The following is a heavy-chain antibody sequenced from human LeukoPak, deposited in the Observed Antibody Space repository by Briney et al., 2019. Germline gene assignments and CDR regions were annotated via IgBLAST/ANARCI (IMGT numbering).Heavy chain of an antibody. CDR2: IIPIFCTE. Sequence: VASVNVSCKASGCTFSSYAISWVRQAPGQGLDWMGGIIPIFCTENYTQKFQGRVTITADKSTSTAYMELSSLRSDDTAVYYCATDPVGYCTANGCYSVDYWGQGTLVTVSS. V-gene: IGHV1-69*06. CDR1: GCTFSSYA. J-gene: IGHJ4*02. D-gene: IGHD2-15*01. CDR3: ATDPVGYCTANGCYSVDY.